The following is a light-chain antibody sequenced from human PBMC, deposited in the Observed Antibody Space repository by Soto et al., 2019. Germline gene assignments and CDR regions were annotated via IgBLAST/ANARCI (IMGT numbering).Light chain of an antibody. Sequence: QSVLTQPPSVSGAPGQRVTISCTGSSSNIGAGYDVHWYQHLPGTAPKLLIYGDINRPSGVPDRFSGSKSGTSASLAINGLQAEDEADYYCQSYDSRLSGLYVFGTGTKLTVL. CDR2: GDI. V-gene: IGLV1-40*01. CDR1: SSNIGAGYD. J-gene: IGLJ1*01. CDR3: QSYDSRLSGLYV.